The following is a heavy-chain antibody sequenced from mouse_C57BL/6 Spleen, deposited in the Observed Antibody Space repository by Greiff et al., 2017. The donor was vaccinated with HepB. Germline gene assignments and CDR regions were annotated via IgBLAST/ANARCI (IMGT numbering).Heavy chain of an antibody. J-gene: IGHJ1*03. D-gene: IGHD2-3*01. V-gene: IGHV5-17*01. CDR3: ARHDGYYVWYFDV. CDR2: ISSSSSTI. CDR1: GFTFSDYG. Sequence: EVQGVESGGGLVKPGGSLKLSCAASGFTFSDYGMHWVRQAPEKGLEWVAYISSSSSTIYYADTVKGRFTISRDNAKNTLFLQMTSLRSEDTAMYYCARHDGYYVWYFDVWGTGTTVTVSS.